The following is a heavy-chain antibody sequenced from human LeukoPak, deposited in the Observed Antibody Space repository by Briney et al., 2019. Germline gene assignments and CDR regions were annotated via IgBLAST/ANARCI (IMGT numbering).Heavy chain of an antibody. CDR1: GFTFSGFG. CDR3: VGLNYNSGSYRNY. J-gene: IGHJ4*02. CDR2: IRYDGSNT. D-gene: IGHD3-10*01. V-gene: IGHV3-30*02. Sequence: GGALRVSCAASGFTFSGFGMHRVRQVPDKGLAWVAFIRYDGSNTYYADSVKGRCTISRDNSKNTLYLQMNSLRAEDTAVYYCVGLNYNSGSYRNYWGQGTLVTVSS.